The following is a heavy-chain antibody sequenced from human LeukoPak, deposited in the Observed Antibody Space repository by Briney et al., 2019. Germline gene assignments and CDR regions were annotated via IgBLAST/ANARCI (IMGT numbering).Heavy chain of an antibody. CDR1: GFILSAYA. CDR3: AKEGLGSSWYPNYFDY. J-gene: IGHJ4*02. D-gene: IGHD6-13*01. CDR2: ISYDGGNK. Sequence: PGRSLRLSCAASGFILSAYAMHWVRQAPGKGLEWVALISYDGGNKYYADFVKGRFTISRDSSKNTLYLQVNSLRAEDTAVYYCAKEGLGSSWYPNYFDYWGQGTLVTVSS. V-gene: IGHV3-30*18.